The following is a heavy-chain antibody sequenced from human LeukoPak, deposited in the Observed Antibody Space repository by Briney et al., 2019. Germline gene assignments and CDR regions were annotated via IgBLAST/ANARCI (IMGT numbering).Heavy chain of an antibody. CDR1: GFTFSSYG. J-gene: IGHJ4*02. Sequence: PGGSLRLSCAASGFTFSSYGMHWVRQAPGKGLEWVAFIRYDGSNKYYADSVKGRFTISRDNSKNTLFLQMNSLRPEDTAVYYCAKWVQGSGWYGFYYYLDYWGQGTLVTVSS. CDR2: IRYDGSNK. V-gene: IGHV3-30*02. D-gene: IGHD6-19*01. CDR3: AKWVQGSGWYGFYYYLDY.